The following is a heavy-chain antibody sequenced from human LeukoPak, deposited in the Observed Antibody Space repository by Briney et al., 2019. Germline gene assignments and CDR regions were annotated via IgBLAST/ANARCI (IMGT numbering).Heavy chain of an antibody. V-gene: IGHV3-30-3*01. CDR3: ARGFYDSSGYYLDY. CDR2: ISYDGSNK. Sequence: GGSLRLSCAAPGFTFSSYAMHWVRQAPGKGLEWVAVISYDGSNKYYADSVKGRFTISRDNSKNTLYLQMNSLRAEDTAVYYCARGFYDSSGYYLDYWGQGTLVTVSS. J-gene: IGHJ4*02. D-gene: IGHD3-22*01. CDR1: GFTFSSYA.